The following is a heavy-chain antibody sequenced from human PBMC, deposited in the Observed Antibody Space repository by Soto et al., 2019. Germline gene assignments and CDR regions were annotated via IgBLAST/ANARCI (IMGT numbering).Heavy chain of an antibody. Sequence: QVQLVESGGGVVQPGRSLRLSCVASGFTFSNNGIHWVRQAPGKGLEWVAVISSDGSKKYYADSVKSRFTISRDNSENTLHLQMNSLRAEDTAVYYCAMALYGGSSRFDYWGQGTRVTVSP. CDR1: GFTFSNNG. J-gene: IGHJ4*02. CDR2: ISSDGSKK. V-gene: IGHV3-30*03. D-gene: IGHD2-15*01. CDR3: AMALYGGSSRFDY.